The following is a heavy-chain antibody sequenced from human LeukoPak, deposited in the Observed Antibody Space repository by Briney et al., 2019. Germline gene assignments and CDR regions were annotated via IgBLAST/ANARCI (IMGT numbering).Heavy chain of an antibody. CDR3: AKQSPTTQYCSSTSCTIGSWFDP. CDR2: ISGSGGST. V-gene: IGHV3-23*01. D-gene: IGHD2-2*01. CDR1: GFTFSSYG. J-gene: IGHJ5*02. Sequence: GGSLRLSCAASGFTFSSYGMHWVRQAPGKGLEWVSAISGSGGSTYYADSVKGRFTISRDNSKNTLYLQMNSLRAEDTAVYYCAKQSPTTQYCSSTSCTIGSWFDPWGQGTLVTVSS.